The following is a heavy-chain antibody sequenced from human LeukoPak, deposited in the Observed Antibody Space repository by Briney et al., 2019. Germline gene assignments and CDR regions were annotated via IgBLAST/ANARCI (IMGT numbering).Heavy chain of an antibody. J-gene: IGHJ4*02. Sequence: ASVKVSCKASGYTFTSYDINWVRQATGQGLEWMGWMNPNSGNTGYAQKFQGRVTMTEDTSTDTAYMELSSLRSEDTAVYYCATTIPPNPYCGGDCYSRRNFDYWGQGTLVTVSS. CDR3: ATTIPPNPYCGGDCYSRRNFDY. D-gene: IGHD2-21*01. CDR1: GYTFTSYD. V-gene: IGHV1-8*02. CDR2: MNPNSGNT.